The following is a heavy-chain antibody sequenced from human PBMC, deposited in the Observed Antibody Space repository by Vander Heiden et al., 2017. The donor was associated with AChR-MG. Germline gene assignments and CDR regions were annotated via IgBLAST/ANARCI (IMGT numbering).Heavy chain of an antibody. V-gene: IGHV3-30*18. CDR2: ISYDGSNK. CDR3: AKDREGYSSSWYLDY. D-gene: IGHD6-13*01. CDR1: GFTFSSYG. J-gene: IGHJ4*02. Sequence: QVQLVESGGGVVQPGRSLRLSCAASGFTFSSYGMQWVRQAPGKGLEWVAVISYDGSNKYYADSVKGRFTISRDNSKNTLYLQMNSLRAEDTAVYYCAKDREGYSSSWYLDYWGQGTLVTVSS.